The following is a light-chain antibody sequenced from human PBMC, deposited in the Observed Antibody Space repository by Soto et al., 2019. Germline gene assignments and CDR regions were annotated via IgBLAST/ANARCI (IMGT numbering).Light chain of an antibody. Sequence: EIVLTQSPATLSLSPGERATLSCRASQSVSSYLAWYQQKPGQAPRLLIYDASNRATGIPARFSGSGSGTDFTLTGSSLEPEDFAVYYCQQRSNWPEYTFGQGTKLEIK. V-gene: IGKV3-11*01. CDR1: QSVSSY. J-gene: IGKJ2*01. CDR2: DAS. CDR3: QQRSNWPEYT.